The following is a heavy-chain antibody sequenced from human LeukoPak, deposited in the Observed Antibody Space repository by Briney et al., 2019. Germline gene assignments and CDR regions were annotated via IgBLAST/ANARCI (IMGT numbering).Heavy chain of an antibody. CDR1: GGSFSGYY. CDR3: ARGKFDASGYYKQFEF. D-gene: IGHD3-22*01. V-gene: IGHV4-34*01. Sequence: PSETLSLTCAVYGGSFSGYYWSWIRQPPGKGLEWIGEINHSGSTNYNPSLKSRVTISVDTSKNQFSLKLSSVTAADTAVYYCARGKFDASGYYKQFEFWGPGTLVTVSS. J-gene: IGHJ4*02. CDR2: INHSGST.